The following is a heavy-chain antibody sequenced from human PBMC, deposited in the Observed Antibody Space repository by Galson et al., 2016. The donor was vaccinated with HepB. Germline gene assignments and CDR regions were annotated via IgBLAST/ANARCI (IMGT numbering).Heavy chain of an antibody. D-gene: IGHD1-7*01. CDR3: MRYSWDSFLDWN. J-gene: IGHJ4*02. V-gene: IGHV4-39*01. CDR2: IYYSGST. Sequence: SETLSLTCTVSGGSISGSSYWWGWIRQPPGKGLEWIGSIYYSGSTHYTPSLKSRVTISVDTSKNQFSLKLSSVTAADTAVYYCMRYSWDSFLDWNWGQGTLVTVSS. CDR1: GGSISGSSYW.